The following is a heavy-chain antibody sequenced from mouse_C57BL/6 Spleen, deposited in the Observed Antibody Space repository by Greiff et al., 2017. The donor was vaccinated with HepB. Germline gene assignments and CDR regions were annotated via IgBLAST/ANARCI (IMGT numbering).Heavy chain of an antibody. CDR1: GFTFSSYA. V-gene: IGHV5-4*03. CDR2: ISDGGSYT. D-gene: IGHD4-1*01. CDR3: ARGLGRGGYYFDY. J-gene: IGHJ2*01. Sequence: EVMLVESGGGLVKPGGSLKLSCAASGFTFSSYAMSWVRQTPEKRLEWVATISDGGSYTYYPDNVKGRFTISRDNAKNNLYLQMSHLKAEDTAMYYCARGLGRGGYYFDYWGQGTTLTVSS.